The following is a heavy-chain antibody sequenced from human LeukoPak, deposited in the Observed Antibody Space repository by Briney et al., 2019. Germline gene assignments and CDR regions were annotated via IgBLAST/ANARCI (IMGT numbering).Heavy chain of an antibody. V-gene: IGHV3-64*01. CDR1: GFTVSIYS. J-gene: IGHJ4*02. CDR2: ISNNGGST. D-gene: IGHD4-17*01. Sequence: PGGSLRLSCAVSGFTVSIYSMAWVRQRPGKGLEYVSSISNNGGSTHYGNSVKGRFNISRDNSKNTLCLQMGSLRAEDMAVYYCAREGAINDYGDHRPFDFWGQGTLVAVSS. CDR3: AREGAINDYGDHRPFDF.